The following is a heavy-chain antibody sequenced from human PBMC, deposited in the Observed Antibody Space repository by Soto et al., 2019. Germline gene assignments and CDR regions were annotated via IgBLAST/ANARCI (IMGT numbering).Heavy chain of an antibody. CDR1: GYTFTSYA. J-gene: IGHJ4*02. V-gene: IGHV1-3*01. CDR3: ARGIAVAGTGGYCFDY. Sequence: QVQLVQSGAEVKKPGASVKVSCKASGYTFTSYAMHWVRQAPGQRLEWMGWINAGNGNTKYSQKFQGRVTITRDTSASTAYMELSSLRSEDTAVYYCARGIAVAGTGGYCFDYWGQGTLVTVSS. D-gene: IGHD6-19*01. CDR2: INAGNGNT.